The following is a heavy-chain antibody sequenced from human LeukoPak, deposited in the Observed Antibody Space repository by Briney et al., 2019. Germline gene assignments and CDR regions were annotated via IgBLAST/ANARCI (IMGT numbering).Heavy chain of an antibody. J-gene: IGHJ4*02. CDR1: GYTFTSYA. Sequence: ASVKVSCKASGYTFTSYAMHWVRRAPGQRPEWMGWINAGNGNTKYSQKFQGRVTITRDTSASTAYMELSSLRSEDTAVYYCARSWGWHYYDSSGPGSSWGQGTLVTVSS. CDR2: INAGNGNT. V-gene: IGHV1-3*01. CDR3: ARSWGWHYYDSSGPGSS. D-gene: IGHD3-22*01.